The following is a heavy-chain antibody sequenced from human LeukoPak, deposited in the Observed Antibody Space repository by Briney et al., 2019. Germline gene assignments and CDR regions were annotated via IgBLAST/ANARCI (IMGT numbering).Heavy chain of an antibody. CDR3: ARGGVSSGWYSLDAFDI. D-gene: IGHD6-19*01. CDR2: ISAYNGNT. J-gene: IGHJ3*02. V-gene: IGHV1-18*01. CDR1: GYTFTSYG. Sequence: ASVKVSCKASGYTFTSYGISWVRQAPGQGVDWMGWISAYNGNTNYAQKLQGRVTMTTDTSTSTAYMELRSLRSDDTAVYYCARGGVSSGWYSLDAFDIWGQGTMVTVSS.